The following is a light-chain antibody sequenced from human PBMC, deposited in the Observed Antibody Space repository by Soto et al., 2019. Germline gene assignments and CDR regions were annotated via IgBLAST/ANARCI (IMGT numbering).Light chain of an antibody. CDR3: QQTYSTPDT. CDR1: QTINRN. J-gene: IGKJ2*01. Sequence: DIQMTQATSSLSASVGDRVTITCRASQTINRNLNWYQQKPGKAPKLLIYGASSLQSGVPSSFSGSGSGTDFTLTISSLQPEDFATYYCQQTYSTPDTFGQGTKLEIK. CDR2: GAS. V-gene: IGKV1-39*01.